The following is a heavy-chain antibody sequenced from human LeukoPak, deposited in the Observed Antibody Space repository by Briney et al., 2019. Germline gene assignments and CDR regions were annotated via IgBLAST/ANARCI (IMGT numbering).Heavy chain of an antibody. D-gene: IGHD6-19*01. CDR2: SSFNGVHK. J-gene: IGHJ4*02. V-gene: IGHV3-30*09. CDR3: ARVGNDSGWHDAFGYFDS. Sequence: GGSLRLSCAASGFNFSNNPLHWVRQAPGKGLEWVAVSSFNGVHKFYADSVKGRFVISGDNSKNTLYLQMNSLRVEDTGTYYCARVGNDSGWHDAFGYFDSWGQGVLVTVSS. CDR1: GFNFSNNP.